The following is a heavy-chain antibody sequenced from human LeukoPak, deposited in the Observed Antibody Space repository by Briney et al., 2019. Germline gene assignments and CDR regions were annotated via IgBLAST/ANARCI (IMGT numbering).Heavy chain of an antibody. V-gene: IGHV1-8*01. D-gene: IGHD3-3*01. J-gene: IGHJ5*02. CDR3: AREVEKGEWLSPRPDFDP. CDR2: MNPNSGNT. CDR1: GYTLPNYD. Sequence: ASVTVSYKASGYTLPNYDINWVRQATGQGLEWMGWMNPNSGNTGYPQQFQGRVTITRNPSISTAYMELSSLRSEDTAGYYCAREVEKGEWLSPRPDFDPWGQGTLVTVSS.